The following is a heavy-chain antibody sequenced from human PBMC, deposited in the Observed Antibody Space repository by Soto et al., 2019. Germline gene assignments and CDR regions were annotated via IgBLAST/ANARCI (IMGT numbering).Heavy chain of an antibody. CDR1: GFTFGDYA. D-gene: IGHD6-6*01. Sequence: GGSLRLACTASGFTFGDYAMSWFRQAPGKGLEWVGFIRSKAYGGTTEYAASVKGRFTISRDDSKSIDYLQMNSLKTEDTAVYYCNRVRSIAARLEQYYNMDVWGKGTTITVSS. J-gene: IGHJ6*03. V-gene: IGHV3-49*03. CDR2: IRSKAYGGTT. CDR3: NRVRSIAARLEQYYNMDV.